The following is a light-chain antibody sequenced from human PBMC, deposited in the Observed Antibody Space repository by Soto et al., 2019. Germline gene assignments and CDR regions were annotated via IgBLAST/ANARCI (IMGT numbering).Light chain of an antibody. V-gene: IGKV3-15*01. CDR3: QQYNNWPPDRT. J-gene: IGKJ1*01. CDR1: QSVGSN. Sequence: EIVMTHSPATLSVSPGERATLSCRASQSVGSNLAWYQQKPGQAPRLLIYGASTRATGIPARFSGSGSGTEFTLTIGSLQSEDFAIYFCQQYNNWPPDRTFGQGTKVQIK. CDR2: GAS.